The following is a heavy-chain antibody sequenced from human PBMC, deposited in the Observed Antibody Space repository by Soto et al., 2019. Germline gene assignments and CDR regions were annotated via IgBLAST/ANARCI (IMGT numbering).Heavy chain of an antibody. V-gene: IGHV4-59*08. CDR1: GGSISSYY. Sequence: SETLSLTCTVSGGSISSYYWSWIWQPPGKGLEWIGYIYYSGSTNYNPSLKSRVTISVDTSKNEFSLKLSSVTAADTAVYYCASLVSGIVGAAFDYWGQGTLVTVSS. D-gene: IGHD1-26*01. CDR3: ASLVSGIVGAAFDY. CDR2: IYYSGST. J-gene: IGHJ4*02.